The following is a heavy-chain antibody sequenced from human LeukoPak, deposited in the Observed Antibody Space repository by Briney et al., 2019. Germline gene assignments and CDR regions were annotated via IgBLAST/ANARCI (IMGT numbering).Heavy chain of an antibody. CDR1: GGSFSGYF. V-gene: IGHV4-34*01. J-gene: IGHJ5*02. D-gene: IGHD6-13*01. CDR3: ARDGSSIWYGVDP. Sequence: KASETLSLTCAVYGGSFSGYFWNWIRQPPGKGLEWIGEINHSGSTNYNPSLKSRVTMSVDTSKNHFSLKLTSVTAADTAVYYCARDGSSIWYGVDPWGQGTLVSVSS. CDR2: INHSGST.